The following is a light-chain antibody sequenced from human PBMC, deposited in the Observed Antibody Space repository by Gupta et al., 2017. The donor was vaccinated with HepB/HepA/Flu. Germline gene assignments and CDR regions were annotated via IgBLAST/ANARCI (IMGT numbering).Light chain of an antibody. Sequence: EIVMTQSPDSLAVSLGGRATINCTSSQSVLYSSNNKNYLAWYQQKQGQPPKLLIYWASSRESGVPDRCIGSGSGTDFTLTISSMQAEDVAVYYCHQYYSTPSLTFGGGTKVEIK. CDR3: HQYYSTPSLT. J-gene: IGKJ4*01. CDR1: QSVLYSSNNKNY. V-gene: IGKV4-1*01. CDR2: WAS.